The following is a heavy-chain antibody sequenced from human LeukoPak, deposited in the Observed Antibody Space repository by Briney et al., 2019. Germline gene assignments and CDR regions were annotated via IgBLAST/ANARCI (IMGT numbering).Heavy chain of an antibody. CDR1: GCTFSSYA. Sequence: SVKVSCKASGCTFSSYAISWVRQAPGQGLEWMGRIIPILGIANYAQKFQSRVTITADKSTSTAYMELNSLRSEDTAVYYCARDYYGSGSYPSPPSSHLWGRGTLVTVSS. CDR3: ARDYYGSGSYPSPPSSHL. V-gene: IGHV1-69*04. CDR2: IIPILGIA. D-gene: IGHD3-10*01. J-gene: IGHJ2*01.